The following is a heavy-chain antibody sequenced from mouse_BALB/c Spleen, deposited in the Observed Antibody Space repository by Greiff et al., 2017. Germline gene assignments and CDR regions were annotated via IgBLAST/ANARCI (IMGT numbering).Heavy chain of an antibody. CDR2: IWGDGST. CDR1: GFTLTGYG. CDR3: ARDNRGYFDV. Sequence: VQLVESGPGLVPPSETLSITCTVSGFTLTGYGVNWVRQPPGKGLEWLGMIWGDGSTDYNSALKSRRSISKDNSKSQVVLKVNSLQTDDTASYYCARDNRGYFDVWGAGATVTVSS. V-gene: IGHV2-6-7*01. J-gene: IGHJ1*01.